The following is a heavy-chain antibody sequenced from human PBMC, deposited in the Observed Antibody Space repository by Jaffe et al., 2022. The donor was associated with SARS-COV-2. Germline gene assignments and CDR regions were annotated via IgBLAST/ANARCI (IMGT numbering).Heavy chain of an antibody. Sequence: EVQLVESGGGLVQPGGSLRLSCAGSGFPFSSYWIHWVRQAPGEGLEWVSRINTDGSGTTYADSVKGRFTVFRDNTKNTVYLQMNSLRAEDTAVYYCARDPNYTTGWPVDYWGQGTLVTVSS. D-gene: IGHD6-19*01. CDR1: GFPFSSYW. CDR2: INTDGSGT. J-gene: IGHJ4*02. CDR3: ARDPNYTTGWPVDY. V-gene: IGHV3-74*01.